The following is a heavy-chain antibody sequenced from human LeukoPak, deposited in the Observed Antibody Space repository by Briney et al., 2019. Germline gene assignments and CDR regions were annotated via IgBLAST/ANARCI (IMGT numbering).Heavy chain of an antibody. CDR3: AIIVGATHGDYYMDV. CDR1: GYTFTGYY. D-gene: IGHD1-26*01. CDR2: INPNSGGT. J-gene: IGHJ6*03. Sequence: ASVKVSCKASGYTFTGYYMHWVRQAPGQGLEWMGWINPNSGGTNYAQKFQGRVTMTRDTSISTAYMELSRLRSDDTAVYYCAIIVGATHGDYYMDVWGKGTTVTVSS. V-gene: IGHV1-2*02.